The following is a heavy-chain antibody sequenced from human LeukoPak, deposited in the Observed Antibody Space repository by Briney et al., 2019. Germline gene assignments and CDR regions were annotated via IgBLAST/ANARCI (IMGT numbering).Heavy chain of an antibody. CDR1: GGSISSSNW. J-gene: IGHJ4*02. D-gene: IGHD4-17*01. CDR2: VFHSGTT. Sequence: SETLSLTCAVSGGSISSSNWWSWVRQHPGKGPEWIGEVFHSGTTNDNPSLKSRVTMSADRSKNQFSLKLSSVTAADTAIYYCARAVGDYLRYGGYFFDSWGQGILVVVSS. CDR3: ARAVGDYLRYGGYFFDS. V-gene: IGHV4-4*02.